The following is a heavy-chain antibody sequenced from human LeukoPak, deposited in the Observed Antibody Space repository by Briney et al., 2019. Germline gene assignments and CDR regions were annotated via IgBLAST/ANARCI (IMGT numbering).Heavy chain of an antibody. CDR2: INPNSGGT. CDR3: ARDQGPLSCSSTSCRDSSPTTYGMDV. V-gene: IGHV1-2*02. D-gene: IGHD2-2*01. CDR1: GYTFTGYY. J-gene: IGHJ6*02. Sequence: ASVKVSCKASGYTFTGYYMHWVRQAPGQGLEWMGWINPNSGGTNYAQKFQGRVTMTRDTSISTAYMELSRLRSDDTAVYYCARDQGPLSCSSTSCRDSSPTTYGMDVWGQGTTVTVSS.